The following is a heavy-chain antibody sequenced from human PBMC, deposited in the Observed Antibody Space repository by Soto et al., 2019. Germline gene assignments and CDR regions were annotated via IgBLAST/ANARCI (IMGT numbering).Heavy chain of an antibody. V-gene: IGHV3-21*01. D-gene: IGHD2-21*01. Sequence: EVQLVESGGGLVKPGGSLRLSCAASGFTFSSYSMNWVRQAPGKGLEWVSSISSSSSYIYYADSVKGRFTISRDNAKNSLYLQMNSLRAADTAVYYCARDNGVMIYYDGMDVWGQGTTVTVSS. CDR2: ISSSSSYI. J-gene: IGHJ6*02. CDR1: GFTFSSYS. CDR3: ARDNGVMIYYDGMDV.